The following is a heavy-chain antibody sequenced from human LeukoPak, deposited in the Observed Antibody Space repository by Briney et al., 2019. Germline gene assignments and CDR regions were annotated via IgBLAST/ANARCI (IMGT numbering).Heavy chain of an antibody. Sequence: VASVKVSCKASGYTFTSYGISWVRQAPGQGLVWMGWISTYNGNTNYAQKLQGRVTMTTDTSTSTAYMELRSLRSDDTAVYYCARDDSGSPDYWGQGTLVTVSS. CDR2: ISTYNGNT. J-gene: IGHJ4*02. CDR3: ARDDSGSPDY. CDR1: GYTFTSYG. D-gene: IGHD1-26*01. V-gene: IGHV1-18*01.